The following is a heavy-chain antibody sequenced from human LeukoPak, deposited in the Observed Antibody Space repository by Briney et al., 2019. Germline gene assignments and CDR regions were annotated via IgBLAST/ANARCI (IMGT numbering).Heavy chain of an antibody. J-gene: IGHJ4*02. CDR2: ISAYNGNT. D-gene: IGHD3-22*01. V-gene: IGHV1-18*04. CDR1: GYTFTGYY. Sequence: GPSVKVSCKAYGYTFTGYYMHWVRQAPGQWLEWMGWISAYNGNTNYAQKLQGRVTMTTDTSTSTAYMELRSLRSDDTAVYYCARDPSTQWLLIGPTQNGAYDYWGQGTLVTVSS. CDR3: ARDPSTQWLLIGPTQNGAYDY.